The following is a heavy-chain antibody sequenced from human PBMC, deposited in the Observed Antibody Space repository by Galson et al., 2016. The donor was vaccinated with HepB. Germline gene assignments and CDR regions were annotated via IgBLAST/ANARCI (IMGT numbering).Heavy chain of an antibody. V-gene: IGHV3-23*01. D-gene: IGHD6-13*01. CDR3: ARYSNSWAPFDY. CDR2: ISGSGANT. Sequence: SLRLSCAASGFTFGNYAMTWVRQAPGKGLEWVSGISGSGANTHYANAVKGRFTISRDNSNNTLYLQVNSLRAEDTALYFCARYSNSWAPFDYWGQGRLVTVSS. CDR1: GFTFGNYA. J-gene: IGHJ4*02.